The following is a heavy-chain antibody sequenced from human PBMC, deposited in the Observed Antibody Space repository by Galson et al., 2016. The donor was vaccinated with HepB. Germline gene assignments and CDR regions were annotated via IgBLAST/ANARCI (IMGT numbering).Heavy chain of an antibody. V-gene: IGHV3-23*01. D-gene: IGHD3-10*01. J-gene: IGHJ4*02. Sequence: SLRLSCAASGFTLNSFAMSWVRQAPGKGLEWLSAITAAGGVTYYADSVKGRFTIARDNSKNTLYLEMSSLRVEDTAVYYCAKDLQVSPLWFGELFPDDWGQGTLVAVSS. CDR2: ITAAGGVT. CDR1: GFTLNSFA. CDR3: AKDLQVSPLWFGELFPDD.